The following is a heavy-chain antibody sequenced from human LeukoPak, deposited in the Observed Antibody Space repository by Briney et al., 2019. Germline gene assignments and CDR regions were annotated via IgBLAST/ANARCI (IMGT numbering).Heavy chain of an antibody. Sequence: HPGGSLRLSCAASGFTFSSYGMHWVRQAPGKGLEWVAVIWYDGSNKYYADSVKGRFTISRDNSKNTLYLQMNSLRAEDTAVYYCARDPTNSYYCSSTSCPTGWFDPWGQGTLVTVSS. J-gene: IGHJ5*02. CDR3: ARDPTNSYYCSSTSCPTGWFDP. V-gene: IGHV3-33*01. CDR1: GFTFSSYG. D-gene: IGHD2-2*01. CDR2: IWYDGSNK.